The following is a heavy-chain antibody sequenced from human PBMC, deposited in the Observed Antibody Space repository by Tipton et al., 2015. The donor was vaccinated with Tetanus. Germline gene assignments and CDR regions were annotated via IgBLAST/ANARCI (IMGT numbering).Heavy chain of an antibody. CDR2: IGYDGTSK. J-gene: IGHJ6*02. D-gene: IGHD5/OR15-5a*01. CDR1: GFTFSGSG. V-gene: IGHV3-30*02. CDR3: AKAVSYYGMDV. Sequence: SLRLSCAASGFTFSGSGMHWVRQAPGKGLEWVAFIGYDGTSKNYADSVKGRFTISRDNSKNTLYLQMNSLRAEDTALYYCAKAVSYYGMDVWGQGTTVTVSS.